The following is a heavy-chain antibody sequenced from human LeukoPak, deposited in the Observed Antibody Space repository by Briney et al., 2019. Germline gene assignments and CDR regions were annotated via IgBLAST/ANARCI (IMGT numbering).Heavy chain of an antibody. CDR3: ARVSRIGSWYGYYYMDV. J-gene: IGHJ6*03. Sequence: SETLSLTCAVYGGSFSGYYWSWIRQPPGKGLEWIGEINHSGSTNYNPSLKSRVTISVDTSKNQFSLKLSSVTAADTAVYYCARVSRIGSWYGYYYMDVWGKGTTVTVSS. CDR1: GGSFSGYY. V-gene: IGHV4-34*01. CDR2: INHSGST. D-gene: IGHD6-13*01.